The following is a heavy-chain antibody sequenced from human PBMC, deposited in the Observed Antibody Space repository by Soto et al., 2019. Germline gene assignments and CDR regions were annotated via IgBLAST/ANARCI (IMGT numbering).Heavy chain of an antibody. D-gene: IGHD6-19*01. CDR2: IYYSGST. J-gene: IGHJ5*02. CDR3: ARLRGPSGWIDHWFDP. V-gene: IGHV4-39*01. Sequence: QLQLQESGPGLVKPSETLSLTCTVSGGSISSSSYYWGWIRQPPGKGLEWIGSIYYSGSTYYNPYLKSRVTISVDTSKNQFSLKLSSVTAADTAVYYCARLRGPSGWIDHWFDPWGQGTLVTVSS. CDR1: GGSISSSSYY.